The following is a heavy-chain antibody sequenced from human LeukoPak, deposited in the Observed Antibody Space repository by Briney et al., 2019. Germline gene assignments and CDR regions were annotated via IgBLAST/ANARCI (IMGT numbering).Heavy chain of an antibody. J-gene: IGHJ4*02. CDR2: ARNKGNSYST. CDR1: GFTFSDHY. Sequence: GGSLRLSCAASGFTFSDHYMDWVRQAPGKGLEWVGRARNKGNSYSTEYAASVRGRLTISRYDSKNSLYLQMNSLKTEDTGVYYCVRISSSGYYFFDYWGQGTLVTVSS. CDR3: VRISSSGYYFFDY. D-gene: IGHD3-22*01. V-gene: IGHV3-72*01.